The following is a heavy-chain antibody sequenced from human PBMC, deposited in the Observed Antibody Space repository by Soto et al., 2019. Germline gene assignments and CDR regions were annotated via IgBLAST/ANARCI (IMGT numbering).Heavy chain of an antibody. D-gene: IGHD1-26*01. CDR2: TSAKNGDT. V-gene: IGHV1-18*01. CDR3: VRDRDSDTWPSRDV. J-gene: IGHJ6*04. CDR1: GYSFTRNG. Sequence: QVHLVPSGAELKKPGASVRVSCKASGYSFTRNGISWVRQAPGQGLEWMGRTSAKNGDTNYAQKFQGRVIMTTDTYTGTAYMELRSLRSDDTAVYYCVRDRDSDTWPSRDVWGEVTTVTVSS.